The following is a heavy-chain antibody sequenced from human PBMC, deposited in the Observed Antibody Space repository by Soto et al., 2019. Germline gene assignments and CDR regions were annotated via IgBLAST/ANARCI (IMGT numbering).Heavy chain of an antibody. CDR2: IIPIFGTA. CDR3: ARDPDSSGWYRKGFDP. J-gene: IGHJ5*02. D-gene: IGHD6-19*01. CDR1: GGTFSSYA. Sequence: VASVKVSCKASGGTFSSYAISWVRQAPGQGLEWMGGIIPIFGTANYAQKFQGRVTITADESTSTAYMELSSLRSEDTAVYYCARDPDSSGWYRKGFDPWGQGTLVTVYS. V-gene: IGHV1-69*13.